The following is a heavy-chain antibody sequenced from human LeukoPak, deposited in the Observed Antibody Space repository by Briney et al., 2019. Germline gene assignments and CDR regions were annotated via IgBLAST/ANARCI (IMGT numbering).Heavy chain of an antibody. CDR1: GGSITSYY. J-gene: IGHJ3*02. V-gene: IGHV4-59*01. D-gene: IGHD3/OR15-3a*01. CDR2: IYYSGST. CDR3: ARGGLISLANTPLGAFDI. Sequence: PSETLSLTCTVSGGSITSYYWSWIRQPPGKGLEWIGSIYYSGSTNYNPSLKSRVTISVDTSKNQFSLKLSSVTAADTALYYCARGGLISLANTPLGAFDIWGQGTMVSVSS.